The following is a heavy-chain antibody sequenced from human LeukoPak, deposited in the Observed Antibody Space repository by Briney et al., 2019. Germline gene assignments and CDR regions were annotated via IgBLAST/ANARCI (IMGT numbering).Heavy chain of an antibody. V-gene: IGHV3-30*02. CDR3: AKTYYDFWSGYS. CDR1: GFTFSSYG. J-gene: IGHJ5*02. D-gene: IGHD3-3*01. Sequence: GGSLRLSCAASGFTFSSYGMHWVRQAPGKGLGWVAFIRYDGSNKYCADSVKGRFTISRDNSKNTLYLQMNSLRAEDTAVYYCAKTYYDFWSGYSWGQGTLVTVSS. CDR2: IRYDGSNK.